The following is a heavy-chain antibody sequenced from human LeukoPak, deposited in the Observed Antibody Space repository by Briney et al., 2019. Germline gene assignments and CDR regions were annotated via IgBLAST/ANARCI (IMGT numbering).Heavy chain of an antibody. CDR3: AKELWGHSLGFDY. J-gene: IGHJ4*02. V-gene: IGHV3-23*01. CDR2: ISGSGGNT. D-gene: IGHD7-27*01. CDR1: GFIFSNYA. Sequence: PGGSLRLSCAASGFIFSNYAMSWGRQAPGKGLEWVSGISGSGGNTYYADSVKGRFTISRDNSKNTLYLQMNSLRAEDTAVYYCAKELWGHSLGFDYWGQGTLVTVSS.